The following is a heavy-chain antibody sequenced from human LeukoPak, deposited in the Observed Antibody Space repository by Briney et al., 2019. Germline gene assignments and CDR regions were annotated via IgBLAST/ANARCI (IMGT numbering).Heavy chain of an antibody. D-gene: IGHD6-13*01. CDR3: ARHQSSSWSMGYFDY. J-gene: IGHJ4*02. CDR2: IYYSGST. V-gene: IGHV4-39*01. Sequence: PSETLSLTCTVSGGSISSSSYYWGWLRQPPGKELEWIGSIYYSGSTYYNPSLKSRVTISVDTSKNQFSLKLSSVTAADTAVYYCARHQSSSWSMGYFDYWGQGTLVTVSS. CDR1: GGSISSSSYY.